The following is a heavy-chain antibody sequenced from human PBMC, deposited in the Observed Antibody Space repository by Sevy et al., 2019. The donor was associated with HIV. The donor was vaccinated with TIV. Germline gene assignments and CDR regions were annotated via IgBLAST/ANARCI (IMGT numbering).Heavy chain of an antibody. CDR1: GGTFSSYA. J-gene: IGHJ5*02. CDR2: IIPILGIA. D-gene: IGHD2-2*01. V-gene: IGHV1-69*04. Sequence: ASVKVSCKASGGTFSSYAISWVRQAPGQGLEWMGRIIPILGIANYAQKFQGRVTITADKSTSTAYLELCSLRSEDTAVYYCARAGRCSSTSCYGVGSNWFDPWGQRTLVTVSS. CDR3: ARAGRCSSTSCYGVGSNWFDP.